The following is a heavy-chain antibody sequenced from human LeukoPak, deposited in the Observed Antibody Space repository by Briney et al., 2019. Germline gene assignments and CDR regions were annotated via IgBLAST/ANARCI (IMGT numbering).Heavy chain of an antibody. CDR1: GGSISYYY. J-gene: IGHJ6*02. V-gene: IGHV4-59*01. CDR2: IYYSGTT. Sequence: SETLSLTCTVSGGSISYYYWSWIRQSPGKGLEWIGYIYYSGTTNYNPSLKSRVTISVDTSKNQFSLQLRSVTAADTAVYFCAREDPQTTVPEGMDVWGQGTTVTVSS. CDR3: AREDPQTTVPEGMDV. D-gene: IGHD4-17*01.